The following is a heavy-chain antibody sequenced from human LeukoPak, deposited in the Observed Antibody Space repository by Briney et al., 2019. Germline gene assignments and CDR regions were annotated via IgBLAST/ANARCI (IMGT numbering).Heavy chain of an antibody. Sequence: PSETLSLTCTVSGGSISSYYWSWVRQPPGKGLEWIGYIYYSGSTNYNPSLKSRVTISVDTSKNQFSLKLSSVTAADTAVYYCAGRLVRYFDYWGQGTLVTVSS. V-gene: IGHV4-59*01. CDR3: AGRLVRYFDY. CDR1: GGSISSYY. CDR2: IYYSGST. J-gene: IGHJ4*02. D-gene: IGHD3-9*01.